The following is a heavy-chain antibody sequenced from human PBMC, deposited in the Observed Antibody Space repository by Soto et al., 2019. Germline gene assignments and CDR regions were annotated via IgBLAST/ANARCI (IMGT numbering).Heavy chain of an antibody. CDR2: HYSGGST. Sequence: WGVLRLSCAISGFSVSSNYLSWVRQAPGKGLEWVSVHYSGGSTYYADSVQGRFTISRDKSNNTLYLQMRRVRAEDTAVYFCARHRHPRGTVGATSPLDPWGQGTQVTVSS. J-gene: IGHJ5*02. CDR3: ARHRHPRGTVGATSPLDP. D-gene: IGHD1-26*01. V-gene: IGHV3-53*01. CDR1: GFSVSSNY.